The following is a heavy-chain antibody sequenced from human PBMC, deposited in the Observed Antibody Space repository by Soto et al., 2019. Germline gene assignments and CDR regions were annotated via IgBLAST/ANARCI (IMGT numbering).Heavy chain of an antibody. Sequence: EVQLVESGGGLVQPGGSLRLSCAASGFTFSSYSMNWVRQAPGKGLEWVSYISSSSSAIYYADSLRGRFTISRDNAKNSLYRQVSGVRDEDTAVYYWARGVRERDLLTVPGTLDYWGQGTLVTVSS. J-gene: IGHJ4*02. CDR2: ISSSSSAI. CDR1: GFTFSSYS. CDR3: ARGVRERDLLTVPGTLDY. V-gene: IGHV3-48*02. D-gene: IGHD1-26*01.